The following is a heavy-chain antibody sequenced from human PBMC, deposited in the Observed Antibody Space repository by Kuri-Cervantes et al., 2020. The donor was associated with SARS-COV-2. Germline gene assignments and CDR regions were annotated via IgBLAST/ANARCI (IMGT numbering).Heavy chain of an antibody. Sequence: GESLKISCAASGFTFSSYSMNWVRQAPGKGLEWVSGISWNSNFIDYVDSVKGRFTISRDNSKNSLYLQMNSLRAEDTAVYYCAKGLYYYESSGYSSTADYWGQGNLVTVSS. J-gene: IGHJ4*02. CDR2: ISWNSNFI. D-gene: IGHD3-22*01. V-gene: IGHV3-21*04. CDR1: GFTFSSYS. CDR3: AKGLYYYESSGYSSTADY.